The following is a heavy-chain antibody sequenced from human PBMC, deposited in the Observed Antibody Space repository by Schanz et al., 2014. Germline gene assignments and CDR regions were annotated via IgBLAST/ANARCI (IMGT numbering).Heavy chain of an antibody. D-gene: IGHD3-9*01. V-gene: IGHV1-69*08. CDR2: IITILDKT. CDR3: AKVDRTRYYAMDV. J-gene: IGHJ6*02. CDR1: GGTFSSST. Sequence: QVQLVQSGAEVKKPGSSVKVSCKASGGTFSSSTLTWVRQAPGQGLEWMGRIITILDKTNYAQKFQGRVTMTADKSTSTVYMELSSLRSEDTAVYYCAKVDRTRYYAMDVWGQGTTVTVSS.